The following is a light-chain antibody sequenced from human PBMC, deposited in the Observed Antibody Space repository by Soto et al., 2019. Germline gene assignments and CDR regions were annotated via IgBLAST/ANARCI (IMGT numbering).Light chain of an antibody. V-gene: IGKV1-39*01. CDR1: QSISSY. CDR2: AAS. Sequence: DIQMTQSPSSLSASVGDRVTITCQASQSISSYLNWYQQKPGKAPKVLIYAASSLQSGVPSRFSGSGSGTDFTLTISSLQPEDFATYYCQQSYSIPYTFGQGTKLEIK. CDR3: QQSYSIPYT. J-gene: IGKJ2*01.